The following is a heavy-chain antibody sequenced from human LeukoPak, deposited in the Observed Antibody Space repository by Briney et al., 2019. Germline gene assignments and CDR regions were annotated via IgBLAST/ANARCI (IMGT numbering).Heavy chain of an antibody. CDR3: AKDHDPYSSSVTIFDY. D-gene: IGHD6-6*01. CDR2: ISGSGGST. V-gene: IGHV3-23*01. Sequence: GGSLRLSCAASGFTFSSYAMSWVRQAPGKGLEWVSAISGSGGSTYCADSVKGRFTISRDNSKNTLYLQMNSLRAEDTAVYYCAKDHDPYSSSVTIFDYWGQGTLVTVSS. J-gene: IGHJ4*02. CDR1: GFTFSSYA.